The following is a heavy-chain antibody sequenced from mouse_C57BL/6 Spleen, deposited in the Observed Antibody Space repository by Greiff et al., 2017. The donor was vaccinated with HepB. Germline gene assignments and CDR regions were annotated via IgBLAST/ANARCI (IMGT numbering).Heavy chain of an antibody. CDR3: AKKDYDGSSPFAY. CDR1: GFSLTSYG. CDR2: IWSGGST. V-gene: IGHV2-5*01. J-gene: IGHJ3*01. Sequence: QVHVKQSGPGLVQPSQSLSITCTVSGFSLTSYGVHWVRQSPGKGLEWLGVIWSGGSTDYNAAFMSRLSITKDNSKSQVFFKMNSLQADDTAIYYCAKKDYDGSSPFAYGGEGTLVTVSA. D-gene: IGHD1-1*01.